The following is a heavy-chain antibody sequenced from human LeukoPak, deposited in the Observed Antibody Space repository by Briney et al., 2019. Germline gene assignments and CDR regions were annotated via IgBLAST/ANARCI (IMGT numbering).Heavy chain of an antibody. J-gene: IGHJ5*02. Sequence: GASVKVSCKASGYTFTSYDINWVRQATGQGLEWMGWMNPNSGNTGYAQKFQGRVTMTRNTSISTAYMELSSLRSEDTAVYYCARVSITMVRGVPTNWFDPWGQGTLVTASS. D-gene: IGHD3-10*01. V-gene: IGHV1-8*01. CDR2: MNPNSGNT. CDR3: ARVSITMVRGVPTNWFDP. CDR1: GYTFTSYD.